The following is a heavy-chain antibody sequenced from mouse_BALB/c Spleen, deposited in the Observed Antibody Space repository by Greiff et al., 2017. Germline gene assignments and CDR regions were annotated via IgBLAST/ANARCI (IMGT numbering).Heavy chain of an antibody. J-gene: IGHJ2*01. CDR3: ARDILDY. Sequence: EVKVVESGGGLVQPGGSLRLSCATSGFTFTDYYMSWVRQPPGKALEWLGFIRNKANGYTTEYSASVKGRFTISRDNSQSILYLQMNTLRAEDSATYYCARDILDYWGQGTTLTVSS. CDR2: IRNKANGYTT. CDR1: GFTFTDYY. V-gene: IGHV7-3*02.